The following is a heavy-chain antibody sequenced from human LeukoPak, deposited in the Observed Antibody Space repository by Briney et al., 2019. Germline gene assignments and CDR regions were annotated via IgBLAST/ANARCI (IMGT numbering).Heavy chain of an antibody. CDR1: GGSISSYY. D-gene: IGHD6-25*01. Sequence: SGPTLVKPSETLSLTCTVSGGSISSYYWSWIRQPPGKGLEWIGYIYYSGSANYNPSLKSRLTISVDTSKNQFSLKLSSVTAADTAVYYCARAERPPSYYFDYWGQGTLVTVSS. CDR3: ARAERPPSYYFDY. CDR2: IYYSGSA. J-gene: IGHJ4*02. V-gene: IGHV4-59*12.